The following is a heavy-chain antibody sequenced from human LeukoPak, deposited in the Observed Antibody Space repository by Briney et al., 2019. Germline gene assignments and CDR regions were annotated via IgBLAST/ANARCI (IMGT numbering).Heavy chain of an antibody. J-gene: IGHJ4*02. D-gene: IGHD2-2*02. CDR1: GGSISSSTYF. CDR3: ARRGDIVVVPAPIK. CDR2: IYYTGKT. Sequence: SETLSLTCTVSGGSISSSTYFWGWIRQPPGKGLEWIGSIYYTGKTYYNPPLKSRVTISVDTSKNQFSLKLRSVTAADTALYYCARRGDIVVVPAPIKWGQGTLVTVSS. V-gene: IGHV4-39*01.